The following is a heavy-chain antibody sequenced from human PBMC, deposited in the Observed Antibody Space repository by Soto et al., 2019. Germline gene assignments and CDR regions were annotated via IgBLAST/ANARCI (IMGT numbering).Heavy chain of an antibody. CDR3: ARKTVTYGMDV. J-gene: IGHJ6*02. CDR2: IKQDGSEK. D-gene: IGHD4-17*01. Sequence: EVQLVESGGGLVQPGGSLRLSCAASGFTFSSYWMRWVRQAPGKGLEWVANIKQDGSEKSYVDSVKGRFTISRDNAKNSLYLQRNSLRAEETAVYYCARKTVTYGMDVWGQGTTVTVSS. V-gene: IGHV3-7*01. CDR1: GFTFSSYW.